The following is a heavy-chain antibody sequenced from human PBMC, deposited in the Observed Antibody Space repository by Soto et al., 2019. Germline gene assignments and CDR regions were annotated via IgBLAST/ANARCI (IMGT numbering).Heavy chain of an antibody. J-gene: IGHJ2*01. CDR2: FYGTGNM. V-gene: IGHV4-31*03. Sequence: SETLSLTCTVSDDSISSGGYYWSWIRQHPGKGLEWIGYFYGTGNMYYKSSLKSRLTFSVDTSKNHFSLKLTSVTAADTAVYYCARGTDTWFFALWGRGTLVTVSS. CDR3: ARGTDTWFFAL. D-gene: IGHD3-9*01. CDR1: DDSISSGGYY.